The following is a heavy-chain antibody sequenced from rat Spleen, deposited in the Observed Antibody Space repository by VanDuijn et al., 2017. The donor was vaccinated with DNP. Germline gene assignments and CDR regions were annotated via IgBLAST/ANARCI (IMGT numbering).Heavy chain of an antibody. CDR1: GFIFSNYW. CDR3: ARAPSGPDY. Sequence: EVQLVESGGGPVQPGRSLKLSCVASGFIFSNYWMTWIRQAPGKGLEWIGQINKDSSSINYPPSLKDKFTIFRDNAQDTLYLQMSKLGSEDTAIYYCARAPSGPDYWGQGVMVTVSS. J-gene: IGHJ2*01. V-gene: IGHV4-2*01. CDR2: INKDSSSI.